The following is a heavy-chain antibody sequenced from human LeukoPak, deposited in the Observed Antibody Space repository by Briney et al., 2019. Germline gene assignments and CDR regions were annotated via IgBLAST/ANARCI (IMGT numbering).Heavy chain of an antibody. CDR1: GYDFANPW. D-gene: IGHD5-24*01. CDR2: IYPRDSDT. Sequence: GESLKISCPASGYDFANPWIGWVRQMPGKGLGWMGIIYPRDSDTIYSPSFQGQVTISADKSIRTAYLQWSSLTASDTAMYYCARGERAMATRKAGFDYWGQGTQVTVSS. V-gene: IGHV5-51*01. CDR3: ARGERAMATRKAGFDY. J-gene: IGHJ4*02.